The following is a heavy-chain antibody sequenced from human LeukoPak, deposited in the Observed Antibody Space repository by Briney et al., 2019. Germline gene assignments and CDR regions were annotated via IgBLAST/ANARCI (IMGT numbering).Heavy chain of an antibody. Sequence: SETLSLTCTVSGGSISSSSYYWGWIRQPPGKGLEWIGEINHSGSTNYNPSLKSRVTISVDTSKNQFSLKLSSVTAADTAVYYCARLRSGYGFWFDPWGQGTLVTVSS. CDR1: GGSISSSSYY. CDR2: INHSGST. CDR3: ARLRSGYGFWFDP. V-gene: IGHV4-39*07. D-gene: IGHD5-12*01. J-gene: IGHJ5*02.